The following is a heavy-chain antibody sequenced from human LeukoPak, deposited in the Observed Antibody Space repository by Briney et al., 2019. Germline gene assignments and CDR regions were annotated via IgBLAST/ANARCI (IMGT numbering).Heavy chain of an antibody. J-gene: IGHJ4*02. Sequence: SETLSLTCTVSGVSISSYYWSWIRQPPGKGLEWIGYIYYSGSTNYNPSLKSRVTISVDTSKNQFSLKLSSVTAADTAVYYCARARGPNFWSGYYFDYWGQGTLVTVSS. CDR3: ARARGPNFWSGYYFDY. V-gene: IGHV4-59*01. CDR2: IYYSGST. D-gene: IGHD3-3*01. CDR1: GVSISSYY.